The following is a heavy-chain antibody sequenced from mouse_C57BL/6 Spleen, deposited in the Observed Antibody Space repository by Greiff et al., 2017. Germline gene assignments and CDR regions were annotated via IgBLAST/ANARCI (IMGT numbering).Heavy chain of an antibody. J-gene: IGHJ2*01. CDR2: IYPRSGNT. D-gene: IGHD1-1*01. Sequence: VQLQQSGAELARPGASVKLSCKASGYTFTSYGISWVKQRTGQGLEWIGEIYPRSGNTYYNEKFKGKDTLTADKSSSTAYMELRSLTSEDSAVYFCARVGVITTVVADYFDYWGQGTTLTVSS. V-gene: IGHV1-81*01. CDR1: GYTFTSYG. CDR3: ARVGVITTVVADYFDY.